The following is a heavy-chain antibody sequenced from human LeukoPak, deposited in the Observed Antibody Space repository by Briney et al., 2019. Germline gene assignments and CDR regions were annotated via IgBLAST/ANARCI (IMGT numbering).Heavy chain of an antibody. V-gene: IGHV1-8*01. CDR1: GYTFTSYD. D-gene: IGHD6-19*01. CDR3: TRLRYSSGWYCP. Sequence: ASVKVSCKASGYTFTSYDINWVRQATGQGLEWMGWMNPNSGNTGYAQKFQGRVTMTRNTSISTAYMELSSLRSEDTAVYYCTRLRYSSGWYCPWGQGTLVTVSS. CDR2: MNPNSGNT. J-gene: IGHJ5*02.